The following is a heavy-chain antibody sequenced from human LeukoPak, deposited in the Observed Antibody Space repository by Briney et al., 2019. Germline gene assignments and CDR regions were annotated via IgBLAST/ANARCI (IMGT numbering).Heavy chain of an antibody. CDR3: ARSRTTVTYYFDY. CDR2: IKQDGSEQ. CDR1: GFTFSTYW. D-gene: IGHD4-17*01. V-gene: IGHV3-7*01. Sequence: GGSLRLSCAASGFTFSTYWMSWVRQAPGKGLEWVANIKQDGSEQYYVDSVKGRFTISRDNAKNSLHLQMNSLRAEDTAVYYCARSRTTVTYYFDYWGQGTLVTVSS. J-gene: IGHJ4*02.